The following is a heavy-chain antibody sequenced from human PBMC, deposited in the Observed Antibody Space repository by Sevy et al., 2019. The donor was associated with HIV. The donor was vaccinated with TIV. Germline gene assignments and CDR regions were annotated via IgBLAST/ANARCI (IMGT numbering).Heavy chain of an antibody. D-gene: IGHD3-9*01. Sequence: SGPTLVNPTQTLTLTCTFSGFSFSTSGVGVGWIRLPPGKALEWLALILWDDDTRYSPSLQSRLTITKDTSKDKAVPTMANMDPEDTGTYYYEHGRSKGITITEFDFWGQGTPVTVSS. CDR2: ILWDDDT. V-gene: IGHV2-5*02. J-gene: IGHJ4*02. CDR3: EHGRSKGITITEFDF. CDR1: GFSFSTSGVG.